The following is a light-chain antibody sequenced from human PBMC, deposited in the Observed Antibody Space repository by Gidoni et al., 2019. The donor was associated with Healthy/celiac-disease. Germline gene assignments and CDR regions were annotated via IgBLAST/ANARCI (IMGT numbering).Light chain of an antibody. J-gene: IGKJ4*01. CDR2: AAS. Sequence: DLQMTQSPSSLSASVGDRVTITCRASQSISSYLNWYQQKPGKAPKLLIYAASSLQSGVPSRFSGSGSGTDFTLTISSLQPEDFATYYCQQSYSTPYTFXGXTKVEIK. V-gene: IGKV1-39*01. CDR1: QSISSY. CDR3: QQSYSTPYT.